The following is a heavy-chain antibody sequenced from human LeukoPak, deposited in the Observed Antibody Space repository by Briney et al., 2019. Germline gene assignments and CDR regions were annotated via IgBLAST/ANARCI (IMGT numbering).Heavy chain of an antibody. D-gene: IGHD7-27*01. CDR2: IIPIFGTA. CDR3: ARGTGFNYYFDY. J-gene: IGHJ4*02. V-gene: IGHV1-69*13. Sequence: SVKVSCKASGGTFSSYAISWVRQAPGQGLEWMGGIIPIFGTANYAQKFQGRVTITADESTSTAYMELSSLRSGDTAVYYCARGTGFNYYFDYWGQGTLVTVSS. CDR1: GGTFSSYA.